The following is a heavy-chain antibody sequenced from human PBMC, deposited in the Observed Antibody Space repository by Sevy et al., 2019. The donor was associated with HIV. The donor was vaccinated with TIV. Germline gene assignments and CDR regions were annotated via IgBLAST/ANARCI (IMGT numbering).Heavy chain of an antibody. Sequence: SETLSLTCTVSGGSISSYYWSWIRQPPGKGLEWIGYIYYSGSTNYNPSLKSRVTISVDTSKNQFSLKLSSVTAADTAVYYCARQGRSGHYDSGVYYPSDYWGQGTLVTVSS. CDR3: ARQGRSGHYDSGVYYPSDY. J-gene: IGHJ4*02. CDR2: IYYSGST. CDR1: GGSISSYY. D-gene: IGHD3-22*01. V-gene: IGHV4-59*08.